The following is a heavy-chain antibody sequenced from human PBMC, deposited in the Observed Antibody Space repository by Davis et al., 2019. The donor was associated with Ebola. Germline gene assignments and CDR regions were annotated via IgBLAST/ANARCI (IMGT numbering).Heavy chain of an antibody. D-gene: IGHD2-8*01. CDR1: GFTFSSYW. J-gene: IGHJ5*02. CDR3: AGYIVLMVYADWFDP. V-gene: IGHV3-7*03. Sequence: GESLKISCAASGFTFSSYWMSWVRQAPGKGLEWVANIKQDGSEKYYVDSVKGRFTISRDNAKNSLYLQMNSLRAEDTAVYYCAGYIVLMVYADWFDPWGQGTLVTVSS. CDR2: IKQDGSEK.